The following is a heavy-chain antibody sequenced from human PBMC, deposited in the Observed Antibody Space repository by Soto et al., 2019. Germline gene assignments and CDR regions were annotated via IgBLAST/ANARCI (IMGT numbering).Heavy chain of an antibody. CDR2: TRNKANSYTT. V-gene: IGHV3-72*01. CDR1: GLTFSDHY. D-gene: IGHD2-21*02. Sequence: GALRLSCAASGLTFSDHYMDWVRQAPGKGLEWVGRTRNKANSYTTEYAASVKGRFTISRDDSKNSLYLQMNSLKTEDTAVYYCARLTARPYWGQGTLVTVSS. J-gene: IGHJ4*02. CDR3: ARLTARPY.